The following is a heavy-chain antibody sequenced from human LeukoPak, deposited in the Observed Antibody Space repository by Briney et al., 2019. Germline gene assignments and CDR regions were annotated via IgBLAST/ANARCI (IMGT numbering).Heavy chain of an antibody. CDR1: GFTFSSYA. CDR2: ISGGGGST. CDR3: AKMGLLLHDAEYYFHY. V-gene: IGHV3-23*01. J-gene: IGHJ4*01. D-gene: IGHD3-22*01. Sequence: PGGSLRLSCAASGFTFSSYAMSWVRQPPGKGLEWVSAISGGGGSTYYADSVKGRLPITRDDSNNTLYLQMHSLRAEDAAVYYCAKMGLLLHDAEYYFHYWRHATLLIVSS.